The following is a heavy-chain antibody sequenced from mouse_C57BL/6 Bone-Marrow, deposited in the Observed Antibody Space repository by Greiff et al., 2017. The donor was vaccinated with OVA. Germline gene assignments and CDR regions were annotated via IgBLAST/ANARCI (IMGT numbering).Heavy chain of an antibody. CDR2: IYPLDGDA. D-gene: IGHD1-1*01. J-gene: IGHJ2*01. CDR3: ARGLLKENYFDY. Sequence: VPLQPSWAELVKPGASLKISFKASGSAFRSYCVNWVEPRPGQGVVWIGEIYPLDGDATYLGKFKGKATLTADKSSSTAYMQLSSLTSEDSAVYSCARGLLKENYFDYWGQGTTLTVSS. V-gene: IGHV1-80*01. CDR1: GSAFRSYC.